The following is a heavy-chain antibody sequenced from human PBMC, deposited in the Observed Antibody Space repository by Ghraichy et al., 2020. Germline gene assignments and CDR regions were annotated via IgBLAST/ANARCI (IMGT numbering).Heavy chain of an antibody. Sequence: GESLNISCAASGFTFSSYAMSWVRQAPGKGLEWVSAISGSGGSTYYADSVKGRFTISRDNSKNTLYLQMNSLRAEDTAVYYCAKGSEMATIPFDYWGQGTLVTVSS. CDR1: GFTFSSYA. D-gene: IGHD5-24*01. J-gene: IGHJ4*02. CDR3: AKGSEMATIPFDY. V-gene: IGHV3-23*01. CDR2: ISGSGGST.